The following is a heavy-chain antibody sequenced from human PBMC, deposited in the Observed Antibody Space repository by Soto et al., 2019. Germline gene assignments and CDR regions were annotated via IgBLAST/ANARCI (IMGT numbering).Heavy chain of an antibody. V-gene: IGHV1-2*02. D-gene: IGHD5-12*01. CDR1: GYRFSDYY. Sequence: EASVKVSCKASGYRFSDYYLHWVRQAPGQGPEWMGWMNPNSGDTKYAQKFKGRVTMTRDTSVRTAFMELNWLKSDDTAVYYCARESGGATATLDYYYFYMDVWGIGTTVTVSS. CDR3: ARESGGATATLDYYYFYMDV. CDR2: MNPNSGDT. J-gene: IGHJ6*03.